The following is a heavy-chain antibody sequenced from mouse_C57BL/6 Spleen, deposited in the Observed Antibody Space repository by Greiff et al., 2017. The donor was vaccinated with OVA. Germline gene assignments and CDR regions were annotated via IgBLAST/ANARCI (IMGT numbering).Heavy chain of an antibody. V-gene: IGHV5-17*01. J-gene: IGHJ2*01. CDR2: ISSGSSTI. Sequence: EVKLVESGGGLVKPGGSLKLSCAASGFTFSDYGMHWVRQAPEKGLEWVAYISSGSSTIYYADTVKGRFTISRDNAKNTLFLQMTRLRSEDTAMYYGARPGGGYPYYLDYWGQGTTLTVSS. CDR3: ARPGGGYPYYLDY. CDR1: GFTFSDYG. D-gene: IGHD1-1*02.